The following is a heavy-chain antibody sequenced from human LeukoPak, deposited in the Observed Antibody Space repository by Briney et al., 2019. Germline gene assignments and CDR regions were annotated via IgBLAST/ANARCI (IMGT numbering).Heavy chain of an antibody. Sequence: ASVKVSCKASGYTFTSYDINWVRQAPGQGLEWMGWINPNTDSTNYAQKFQGRVTMTRDTSISTAYMEMSRLRSDDTAVYYCARMAKRLNWFDPWGQGTLVTVSS. V-gene: IGHV1-2*02. D-gene: IGHD5-24*01. J-gene: IGHJ5*02. CDR1: GYTFTSYD. CDR3: ARMAKRLNWFDP. CDR2: INPNTDST.